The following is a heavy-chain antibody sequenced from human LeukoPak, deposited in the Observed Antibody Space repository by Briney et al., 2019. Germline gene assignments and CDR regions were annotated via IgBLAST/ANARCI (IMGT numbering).Heavy chain of an antibody. CDR1: GGSISSGGYY. D-gene: IGHD6-13*01. CDR2: IYHSGST. V-gene: IGHV4-30-2*01. Sequence: SETLSLTCTVSGGSISSGGYYWSWIRQPPGKGLEWIGYIYHSGSTYYNPSLKSRVTISVDGSKNQFSLKLSSVTAADTAVYYCAREQRLYEQLPRGYNWFDPWGQGTLVTVSS. J-gene: IGHJ5*02. CDR3: AREQRLYEQLPRGYNWFDP.